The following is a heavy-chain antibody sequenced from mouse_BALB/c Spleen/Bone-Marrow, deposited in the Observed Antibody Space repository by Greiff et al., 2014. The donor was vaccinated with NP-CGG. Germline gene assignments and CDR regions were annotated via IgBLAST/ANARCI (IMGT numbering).Heavy chain of an antibody. Sequence: VQLQQSGGGLVQPGGSLKLSCAASGFDFSRYWMTWVRQAPGKGLEWIGEINPDSSTINYTPSLKDKFIISRDNAKNTLYLQMSKVRSEDTALYYCAGNGYYGWTAYWGQGTLVTVSA. CDR3: AGNGYYGWTAY. J-gene: IGHJ3*01. CDR2: INPDSSTI. V-gene: IGHV4-1*02. D-gene: IGHD1-2*01. CDR1: GFDFSRYW.